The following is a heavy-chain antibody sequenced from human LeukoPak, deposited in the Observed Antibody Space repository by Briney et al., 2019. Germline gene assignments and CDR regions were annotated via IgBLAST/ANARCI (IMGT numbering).Heavy chain of an antibody. CDR2: ISSSSSAI. D-gene: IGHD2-15*01. V-gene: IGHV3-48*02. J-gene: IGHJ4*02. Sequence: GGSLRLSCAASGFTFSRFGMNWVRQAPGKGLEWISYISSSSSAIYYADSVKGRFTISRDNAKNLLYLQMNSLRDEDTAVYYCAQKGGTDHWGQGTLVTVSS. CDR1: GFTFSRFG. CDR3: AQKGGTDH.